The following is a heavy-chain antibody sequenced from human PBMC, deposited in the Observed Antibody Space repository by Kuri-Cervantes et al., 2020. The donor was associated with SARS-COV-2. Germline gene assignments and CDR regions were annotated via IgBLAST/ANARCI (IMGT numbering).Heavy chain of an antibody. CDR1: GFTFSSYG. CDR3: AKKMGPTSMPFDS. CDR2: ISYDGSNK. V-gene: IGHV3-30*18. Sequence: GGSLRLSCAASGFTFSSYGMHWVRQAPGKGLEWVAVISYDGSNKYYADSVKGRFTISRDNSKNTLYLQMNSLRAEDTAIYYCAKKMGPTSMPFDSWGQGTQVTVSS. D-gene: IGHD1-26*01. J-gene: IGHJ4*02.